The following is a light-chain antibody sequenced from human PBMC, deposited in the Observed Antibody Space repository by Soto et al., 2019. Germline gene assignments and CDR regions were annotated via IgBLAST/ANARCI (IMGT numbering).Light chain of an antibody. CDR1: QSVNRN. J-gene: IGKJ2*01. Sequence: EIVMTQSPATLSVSPGERATLSCRASQSVNRNLAWYQQKPGQAPRLLIYRASIRATGIPARFSGSGSGTEFTLTISSLQSEDFAVYYCQQYNNWYTFGQGTKLEIK. CDR2: RAS. CDR3: QQYNNWYT. V-gene: IGKV3-15*01.